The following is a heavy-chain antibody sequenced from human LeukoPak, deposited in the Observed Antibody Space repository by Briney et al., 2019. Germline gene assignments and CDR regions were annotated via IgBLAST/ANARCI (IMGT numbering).Heavy chain of an antibody. J-gene: IGHJ4*02. CDR2: IWYDGSNK. CDR1: GFTFSSYG. Sequence: GRSLRLSCAASGFTFSSYGMHWVRQAPGKGLEWVAVIWYDGSNKYYADSVKGRFTISRDNSKNTLYLQMNSLRAEDTAVYYCAKEFAMEVTPAFDYWGQGTLVTVSS. D-gene: IGHD3-16*01. CDR3: AKEFAMEVTPAFDY. V-gene: IGHV3-33*06.